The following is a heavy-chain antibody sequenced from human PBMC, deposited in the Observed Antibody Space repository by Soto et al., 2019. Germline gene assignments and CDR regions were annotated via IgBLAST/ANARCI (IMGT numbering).Heavy chain of an antibody. J-gene: IGHJ4*02. CDR3: ASYYYDSSGYYYVPGVY. V-gene: IGHV4-39*01. D-gene: IGHD3-22*01. CDR2: IYYSGST. CDR1: GGSISSSSYY. Sequence: PSGTLSLTCTVSGGSISSSSYYWGWIRQPPGKGLEWIGSIYYSGSTYYNPSLKSRVTISVDTSKNQFSLKLSSVTAADTAVYYCASYYYDSSGYYYVPGVYWGQGTLVTVSS.